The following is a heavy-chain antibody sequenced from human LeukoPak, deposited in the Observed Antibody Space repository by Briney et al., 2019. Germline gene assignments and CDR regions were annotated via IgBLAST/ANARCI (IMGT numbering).Heavy chain of an antibody. CDR2: ISGTGGST. Sequence: GGSLRLSCAASGFTFSTYAMTWVRQAPGKGLEWVSLISGTGGSTYYADSVKGRFTISRDNSKNTLYLQMNSLRAGDTAVYYCAELGITMIGGVWGKGTTVTISS. V-gene: IGHV3-23*01. J-gene: IGHJ6*04. D-gene: IGHD3-10*02. CDR1: GFTFSTYA. CDR3: AELGITMIGGV.